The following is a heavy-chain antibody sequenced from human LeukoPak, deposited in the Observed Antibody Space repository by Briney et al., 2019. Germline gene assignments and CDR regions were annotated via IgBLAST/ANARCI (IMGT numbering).Heavy chain of an antibody. CDR3: ARNSDYDFWSGYYTGYGAFDI. V-gene: IGHV1-18*01. J-gene: IGHJ3*02. D-gene: IGHD3-3*01. Sequence: GASVKVSCKASGYTFTSYGISWVRQAPGQGLEWMGWISAYNGNTNYAQKLQGRVTMTTDTSTSTAYMELRSLRSDDTAVYYCARNSDYDFWSGYYTGYGAFDIWGQGTMVTVSS. CDR2: ISAYNGNT. CDR1: GYTFTSYG.